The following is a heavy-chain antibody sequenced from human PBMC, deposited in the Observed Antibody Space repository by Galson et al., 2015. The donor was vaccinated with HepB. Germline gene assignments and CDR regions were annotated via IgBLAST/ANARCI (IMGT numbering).Heavy chain of an antibody. CDR1: GGTFSSYA. CDR3: ANRMIAAAGTARRGYYYGMDV. CDR2: IIPIFGTA. Sequence: SVKVSCKASGGTFSSYAISWVRQAPGQGLEWMGGIIPIFGTANCAQKFQGRVTITADKSTSTAYMELSSLRSEDTAVYYCANRMIAAAGTARRGYYYGMDVWGQGTTVTVSS. J-gene: IGHJ6*02. D-gene: IGHD6-13*01. V-gene: IGHV1-69*06.